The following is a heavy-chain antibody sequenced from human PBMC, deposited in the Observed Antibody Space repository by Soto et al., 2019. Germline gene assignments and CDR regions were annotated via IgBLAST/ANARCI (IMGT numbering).Heavy chain of an antibody. CDR1: GGSISSGGYY. V-gene: IGHV4-31*02. J-gene: IGHJ3*02. CDR3: ARSYYYVSSRYPPLFDI. Sequence: SETLSLTCTVSGGSISSGGYYWSWIRQHPGKGLEWIGYIYYSGSTYYNPSLKSRVTISVDTSKNQFSLKLSSVTAADTAVYYCARSYYYVSSRYPPLFDIWGPGIMVTVSS. CDR2: IYYSGST. D-gene: IGHD3-22*01.